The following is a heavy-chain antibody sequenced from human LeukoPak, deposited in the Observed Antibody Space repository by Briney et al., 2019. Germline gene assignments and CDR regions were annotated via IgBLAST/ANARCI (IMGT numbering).Heavy chain of an antibody. CDR1: GFTFQDHG. CDR2: LNWNGDNR. CDR3: AREEGPYFDC. V-gene: IGHV3-20*04. Sequence: GGSLRLSCAASGFTFQDHGMSWVRQAPGKGLEWVSALNWNGDNRGYADSVKGRFPISRDNAKKSLYLQMNSLTAEDTAYYYCAREEGPYFDCWGQGTLVTVSS. J-gene: IGHJ4*02.